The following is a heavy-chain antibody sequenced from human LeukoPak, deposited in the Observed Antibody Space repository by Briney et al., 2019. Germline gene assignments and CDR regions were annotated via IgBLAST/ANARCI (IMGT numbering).Heavy chain of an antibody. D-gene: IGHD2-15*01. CDR3: AREGSSYYYMDV. Sequence: GSPKVSCKVSGYTFTGYYMHWVRQAPGQGLERMGWINPISGGTTYAQKFKGRVTMTRDTSISTAYMELSRRRSDDTAVYYCAREGSSYYYMDVWGKETTVTISS. V-gene: IGHV1-2*02. J-gene: IGHJ6*03. CDR2: INPISGGT. CDR1: GYTFTGYY.